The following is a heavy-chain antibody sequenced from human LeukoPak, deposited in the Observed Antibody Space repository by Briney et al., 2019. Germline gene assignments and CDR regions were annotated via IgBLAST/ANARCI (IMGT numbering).Heavy chain of an antibody. J-gene: IGHJ4*02. Sequence: ASVKVSCKASGYTFTGSYIHWVRQAPGQGLEWMGWINPSSGGTTYAQNFQGRVTMTRDTSISTAYMELSSLRSDDTAVYYCARASCNDYWGQGTLVTVSS. CDR1: GYTFTGSY. CDR3: ARASCNDY. V-gene: IGHV1-2*02. CDR2: INPSSGGT.